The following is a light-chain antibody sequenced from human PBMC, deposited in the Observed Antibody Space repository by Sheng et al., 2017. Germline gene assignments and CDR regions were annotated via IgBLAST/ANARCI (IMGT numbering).Light chain of an antibody. J-gene: IGLJ3*02. CDR2: DDT. Sequence: SYELTQPPSVSVAPGKTARITCGGNNIGGKSVHWYQQKPGQAPALVVYDDTDRPSGIPERFSGSNSGNTATLTISGTQAMDEADYYCQAWDSSVVFGGGTKLTVL. CDR3: QAWDSSVV. CDR1: NIGGKS. V-gene: IGLV3-21*01.